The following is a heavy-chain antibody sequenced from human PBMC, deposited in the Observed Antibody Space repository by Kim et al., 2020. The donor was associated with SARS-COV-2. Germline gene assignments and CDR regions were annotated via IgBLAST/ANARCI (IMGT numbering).Heavy chain of an antibody. CDR1: GYTFTNYG. V-gene: IGHV1-18*01. Sequence: ASVKVSCKAPGYTFTNYGINWVRQAPGQGLEWMGWINNYNGNTNTKFAQKLQGRVTMTTDTSTSTAYMELSNLRSDDTAVYYCATDQCPGAGSCYSDYWG. CDR2: INNYNGNT. CDR3: ATDQCPGAGSCYSDY. J-gene: IGHJ4*03. D-gene: IGHD2-15*01.